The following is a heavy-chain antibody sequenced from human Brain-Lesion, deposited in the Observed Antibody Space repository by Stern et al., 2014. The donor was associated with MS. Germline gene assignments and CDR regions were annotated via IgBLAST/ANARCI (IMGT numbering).Heavy chain of an antibody. J-gene: IGHJ4*02. D-gene: IGHD3-22*01. CDR2: IYYTGSA. V-gene: IGHV4-31*03. CDR1: GGSINSGGYY. Sequence: VQLVESGPGLVKPSQTLPLTCTVSGGSINSGGYYWSWLRQYPGKGLGWIGSIYYTGSAYYDPSLKSRLSMSIDTSKNQFSLNLNSVTAADTAVYYCARGARYSDSSGYYFYFDYWGQGTLVTVSS. CDR3: ARGARYSDSSGYYFYFDY.